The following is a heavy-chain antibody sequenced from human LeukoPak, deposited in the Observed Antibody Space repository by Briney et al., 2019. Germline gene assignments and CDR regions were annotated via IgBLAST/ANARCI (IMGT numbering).Heavy chain of an antibody. D-gene: IGHD2-2*01. Sequence: GGSLRLSYAASGFTFSTSAMSWVRQAPGKGLEWVSVIGTTISDKYYADSGKGRFTISRDSSKNTVYLQLNSLRVEDTAVYYCAKGPYAGVYYFDYWGQGTLVTVSS. J-gene: IGHJ4*02. CDR2: IGTTISDK. CDR3: AKGPYAGVYYFDY. CDR1: GFTFSTSA. V-gene: IGHV3-23*01.